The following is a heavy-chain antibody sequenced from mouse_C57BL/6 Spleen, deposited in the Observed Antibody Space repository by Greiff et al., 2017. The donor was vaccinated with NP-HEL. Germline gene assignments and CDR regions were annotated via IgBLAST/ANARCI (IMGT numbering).Heavy chain of an antibody. CDR1: GFSLTSYG. CDR3: AKKTENYSNYVDAMDY. J-gene: IGHJ4*01. D-gene: IGHD2-5*01. CDR2: IWRGGST. V-gene: IGHV2-5*01. Sequence: QVQLKESGPGLVQPSQSLSITCTVSGFSLTSYGVHWVRQSPGQGLEWLGVIWRGGSTDYNAAFMSRLSITKDNSKSQVFFKMNSLQADDTAIYYCAKKTENYSNYVDAMDYWGQGTSVTVSS.